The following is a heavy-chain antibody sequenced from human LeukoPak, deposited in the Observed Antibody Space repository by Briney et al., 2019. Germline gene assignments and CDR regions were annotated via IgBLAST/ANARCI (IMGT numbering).Heavy chain of an antibody. Sequence: PGGSLRLSCAASGFTFSSYAMSWVRQAPGKGLEWVSAISGSGGSTYYADSVKGRFTISRDNSKNTLYLQMNSLRAEDTAVYYCAKKRGSYDSSGPTDYWGQGTLVTVSS. CDR2: ISGSGGST. D-gene: IGHD3-22*01. J-gene: IGHJ4*02. CDR1: GFTFSSYA. CDR3: AKKRGSYDSSGPTDY. V-gene: IGHV3-23*01.